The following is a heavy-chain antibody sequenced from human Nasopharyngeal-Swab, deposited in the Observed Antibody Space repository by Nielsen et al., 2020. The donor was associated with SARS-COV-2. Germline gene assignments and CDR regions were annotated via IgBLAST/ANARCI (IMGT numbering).Heavy chain of an antibody. CDR3: ARGKFGEFWRRVESHAFDI. CDR1: GFTFSSYS. CDR2: ISSSSSYI. J-gene: IGHJ3*02. Sequence: GESLKISCAASGFTFSSYSMNWVRQAPGKGLEWVSYISSSSSYIYYADSVKGRFTISRDNAKNSLYLQMNSLRAEDTAVYYCARGKFGEFWRRVESHAFDIWGQGTMVTVSS. V-gene: IGHV3-21*01. D-gene: IGHD3-10*01.